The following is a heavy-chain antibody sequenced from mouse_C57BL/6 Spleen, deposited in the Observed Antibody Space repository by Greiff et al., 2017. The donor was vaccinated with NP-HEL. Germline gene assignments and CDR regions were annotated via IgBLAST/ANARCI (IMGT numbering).Heavy chain of an antibody. D-gene: IGHD1-1*01. CDR2: ISSGSSTI. V-gene: IGHV5-17*01. Sequence: EVKLMESGGGLVKPGGSLKLSCAASGFTFSDYGMHWVRQAPEKGLEWVAYISSGSSTIYYADTVKGRFTISRDNAKNTLFLQMTSLRSEDTAMYYCARCYYGSGAWFAYWGQGTLVTVSA. CDR1: GFTFSDYG. CDR3: ARCYYGSGAWFAY. J-gene: IGHJ3*01.